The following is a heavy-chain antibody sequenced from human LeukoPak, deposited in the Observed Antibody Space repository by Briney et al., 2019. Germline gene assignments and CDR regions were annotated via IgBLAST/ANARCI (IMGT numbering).Heavy chain of an antibody. CDR1: GGSVSSGSYY. Sequence: SETLSLTCTVSGGSVSSGSYYWSWIRQSPGKGLEWIGYIYYSGSTNYNPSLKSRVTISVDTSKNQFSLKLSSVAAADTAVYYCARGSNWGGFDYWGQGTLVTVSS. CDR3: ARGSNWGGFDY. J-gene: IGHJ4*02. V-gene: IGHV4-61*01. CDR2: IYYSGST. D-gene: IGHD7-27*01.